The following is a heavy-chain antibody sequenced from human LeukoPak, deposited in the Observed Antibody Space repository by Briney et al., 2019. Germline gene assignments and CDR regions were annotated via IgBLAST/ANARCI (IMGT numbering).Heavy chain of an antibody. V-gene: IGHV3-49*03. CDR1: GFTFGDYA. CDR3: TRPWSNIVVVPAAS. J-gene: IGHJ4*02. CDR2: IRSKAYGGTT. Sequence: PGRSLRLSFTASGFTFGDYAMSWIRQAPWNWLEWGGFIRSKAYGGTTEYAASVKGRFTISRDDSKSIAYLQMNSLKTEDTAVYYCTRPWSNIVVVPAASWGQGTLVTVSS. D-gene: IGHD2-2*01.